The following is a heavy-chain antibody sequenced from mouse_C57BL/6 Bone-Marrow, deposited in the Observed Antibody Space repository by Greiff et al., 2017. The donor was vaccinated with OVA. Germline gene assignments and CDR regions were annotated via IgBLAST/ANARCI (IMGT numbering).Heavy chain of an antibody. J-gene: IGHJ4*01. CDR1: GFNIKDYY. V-gene: IGHV14-1*01. Sequence: EVQLQQSGAELVRPGASVKLSCTASGFNIKDYYMHWVKQRPEQGLEWIGRIDPEDGDTEYAPKFQGKATMTADTSSNTAYMQLRSLTSEDTAVYYCTFKDYSMDYWGQGTSVTVSS. CDR3: TFKDYSMDY. CDR2: IDPEDGDT.